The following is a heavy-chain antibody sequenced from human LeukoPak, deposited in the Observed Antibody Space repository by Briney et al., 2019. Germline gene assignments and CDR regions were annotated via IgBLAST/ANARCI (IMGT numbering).Heavy chain of an antibody. CDR2: IYTSGST. CDR3: ARESRYISSWYTDY. J-gene: IGHJ4*02. Sequence: PSETLSLTCTVSGGSISSYYWSWIRQPAGKGLEWIGRIYTSGSTNYNPSLKSRVTMSVGTSKNQFSLKLSSVTAADTAVYYCARESRYISSWYTDYWGQGTLVTVSS. D-gene: IGHD6-13*01. CDR1: GGSISSYY. V-gene: IGHV4-4*07.